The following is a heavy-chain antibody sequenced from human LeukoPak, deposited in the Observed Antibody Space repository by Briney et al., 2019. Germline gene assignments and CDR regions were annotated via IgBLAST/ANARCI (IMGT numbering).Heavy chain of an antibody. CDR3: ARAVGY. J-gene: IGHJ4*02. V-gene: IGHV3-48*01. D-gene: IGHD4-23*01. CDR1: GFTFSSYS. Sequence: GVLRLSCTASGFTFSSYSMNWVRQAPGKGLEWVSYISNSSSAIYYADSVKGRFTISRDNAKNSLYLQMNSLRVEDTAVYYCARAVGYWGQGTLVTVSS. CDR2: ISNSSSAI.